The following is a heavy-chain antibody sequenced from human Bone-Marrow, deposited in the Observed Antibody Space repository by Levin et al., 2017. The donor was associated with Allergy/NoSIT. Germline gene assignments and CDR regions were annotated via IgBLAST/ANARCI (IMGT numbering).Heavy chain of an antibody. Sequence: GESLKISCAASGFTFSSYGMHWVRQAPGKGLEWVAVISYDGSNKYYADSVKGRFTISRDNSKNTLYLQMNSLRAEDTAVYYCAKEYSYGSLPYYYMDVWGKGTTVTVSS. CDR3: AKEYSYGSLPYYYMDV. CDR2: ISYDGSNK. V-gene: IGHV3-30*18. D-gene: IGHD5-18*01. CDR1: GFTFSSYG. J-gene: IGHJ6*03.